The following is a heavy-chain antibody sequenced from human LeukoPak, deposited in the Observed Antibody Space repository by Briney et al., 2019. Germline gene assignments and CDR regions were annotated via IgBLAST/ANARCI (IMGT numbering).Heavy chain of an antibody. D-gene: IGHD6-6*01. CDR3: AKGSSSSSRYYFDY. J-gene: IGHJ4*02. V-gene: IGHV3-23*01. Sequence: GGSLRLSCAASGFTFSSYAMSWVRQAPGKGLEWVSVISGSGGSTYYADSVEGRFTISRDNSKNTLYLQMNSLRAEDTAVYYCAKGSSSSSRYYFDYWGQGTLVTVSS. CDR1: GFTFSSYA. CDR2: ISGSGGST.